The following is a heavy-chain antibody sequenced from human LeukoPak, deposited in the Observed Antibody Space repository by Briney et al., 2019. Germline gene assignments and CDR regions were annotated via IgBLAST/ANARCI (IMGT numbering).Heavy chain of an antibody. J-gene: IGHJ4*02. CDR1: RLTLRIFG. Sequence: PGGSLRLSCAPSRLTLRIFGMPWVRQAPGKGLEWVAVISYDGSNKYYADSVKGRFTISRDNSKNTLYLQMNSLRADDTAVYYCARGTYCSGGSCYPRELGYWGQGTLVTVSS. CDR3: ARGTYCSGGSCYPRELGY. D-gene: IGHD2-15*01. V-gene: IGHV3-30*03. CDR2: ISYDGSNK.